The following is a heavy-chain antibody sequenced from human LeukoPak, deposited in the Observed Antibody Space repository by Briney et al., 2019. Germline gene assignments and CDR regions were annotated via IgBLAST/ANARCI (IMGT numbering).Heavy chain of an antibody. Sequence: SETLSLTCTVSGYSISSGYYWGWIRQPPGKGLEWIGSIYYSGSTYYNPSLKSRVTISVDTSKNQFSLKLSSVTAADTAVYYCACPTPTTPYYYDSSGYGPFDYWGQGTLVTVSS. D-gene: IGHD3-22*01. CDR1: GYSISSGYY. V-gene: IGHV4-38-2*02. CDR3: ACPTPTTPYYYDSSGYGPFDY. CDR2: IYYSGST. J-gene: IGHJ4*02.